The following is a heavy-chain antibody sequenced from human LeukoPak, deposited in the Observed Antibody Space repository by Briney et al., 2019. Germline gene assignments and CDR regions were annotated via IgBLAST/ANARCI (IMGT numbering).Heavy chain of an antibody. J-gene: IGHJ3*02. CDR3: ARYKGHYYDSSGYLNTDAFDI. D-gene: IGHD3-22*01. CDR1: GGSISSSSYY. V-gene: IGHV4-39*07. CDR2: IYYSGST. Sequence: PSETLSLTCTVSGGSISSSSYYWGWIRQPPGKGLEWIGNIYYSGSTYYNPSLKSRVTISVDTSKNQFSLKLSSVTAADTAVYYCARYKGHYYDSSGYLNTDAFDIWGQGTMVTVSS.